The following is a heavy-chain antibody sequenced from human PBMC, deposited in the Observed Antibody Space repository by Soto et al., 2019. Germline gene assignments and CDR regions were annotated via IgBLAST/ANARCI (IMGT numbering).Heavy chain of an antibody. CDR2: ISYDGSNK. CDR1: GFTFSSYA. CDR3: ARDGPSHVSSYYYYGMDV. Sequence: LRLSCAASGFTFSSYAMHWVRQAPGKGLEWVAVISYDGSNKYYADSVKGRFTISRDNSKNTLYLQMNSLRAEDTAVYYCARDGPSHVSSYYYYGMDVWGQGTTVTVSS. V-gene: IGHV3-30-3*01. J-gene: IGHJ6*02.